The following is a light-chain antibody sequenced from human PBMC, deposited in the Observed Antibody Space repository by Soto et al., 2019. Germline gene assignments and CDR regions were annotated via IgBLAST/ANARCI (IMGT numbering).Light chain of an antibody. V-gene: IGLV2-14*01. Sequence: QSALTQPASVSGSPGQSITISCTGTSSDVGGYNYVSWYQQHPGKAPKLMIYEVSNRPSGVSNRFSGSKSGNTASLTISGLQAEDEADYYCSSYTSSRGVFGGGTQLTVL. J-gene: IGLJ2*01. CDR1: SSDVGGYNY. CDR2: EVS. CDR3: SSYTSSRGV.